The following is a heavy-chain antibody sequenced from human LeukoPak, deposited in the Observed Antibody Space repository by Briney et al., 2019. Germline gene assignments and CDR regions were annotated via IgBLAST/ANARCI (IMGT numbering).Heavy chain of an antibody. CDR2: ISASGGST. Sequence: PGGSLRLSCAASGFTFSSYAISWVRQAPGKGLGWVSAISASGGSTFYADSVKGRFTISRDNAKNSLYLQMNSLRAEDTAVYYCAYDSMVRGVITSWGQGTLVTVSS. CDR1: GFTFSSYA. J-gene: IGHJ4*02. D-gene: IGHD3-10*01. V-gene: IGHV3-23*01. CDR3: AYDSMVRGVITS.